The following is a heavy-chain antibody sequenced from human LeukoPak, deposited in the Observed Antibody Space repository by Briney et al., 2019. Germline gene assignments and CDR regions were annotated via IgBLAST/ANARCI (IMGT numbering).Heavy chain of an antibody. Sequence: ASVKVSCKASGYTFTGYYMHWVRQAPGQGLEWMGWINPNSGGTNYAQKFQGRVTMTRDTSISIAYMELSRLRSDDTAVYYCARGDIVLMVYAIDYYYYYMDVWGKGTTVTVSS. D-gene: IGHD2-8*01. V-gene: IGHV1-2*02. J-gene: IGHJ6*03. CDR2: INPNSGGT. CDR3: ARGDIVLMVYAIDYYYYYMDV. CDR1: GYTFTGYY.